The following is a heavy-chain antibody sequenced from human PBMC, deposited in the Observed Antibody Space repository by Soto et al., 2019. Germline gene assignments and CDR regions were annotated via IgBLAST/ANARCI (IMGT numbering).Heavy chain of an antibody. CDR2: TGGSGGRA. V-gene: IGHV3-23*01. Sequence: EVQLLESGGGLVQPGGSLRLSWAASGFTFNNYAMSWVRQAPGKGLEWVSTTGGSGGRAYYADSVKGRFTISRDNSNNTLYLQMNSLRAEDTAVYYCAQEGRDLRLGIDYWCQGTLVTVSS. CDR3: AQEGRDLRLGIDY. CDR1: GFTFNNYA. J-gene: IGHJ4*02. D-gene: IGHD4-17*01.